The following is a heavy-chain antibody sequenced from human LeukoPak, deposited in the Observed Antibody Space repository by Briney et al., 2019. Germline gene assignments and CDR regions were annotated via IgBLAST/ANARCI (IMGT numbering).Heavy chain of an antibody. Sequence: GGSLRLSCAASGFTFSSYSMNWVRQAPGKGLEWVANINQDGSEKYYVDSVKGRFTISRDNAKNSVYLQMNSLRAEDTAVYYCARGVLNPQLYGYWGQGTLVTVSS. CDR1: GFTFSSYS. V-gene: IGHV3-7*01. D-gene: IGHD2-2*01. CDR3: ARGVLNPQLYGY. J-gene: IGHJ4*02. CDR2: INQDGSEK.